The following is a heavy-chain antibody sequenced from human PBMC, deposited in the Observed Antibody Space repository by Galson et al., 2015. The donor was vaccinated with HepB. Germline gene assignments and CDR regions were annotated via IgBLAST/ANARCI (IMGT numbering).Heavy chain of an antibody. D-gene: IGHD3-10*01. V-gene: IGHV7-4-1*02. CDR2: INTNTGNP. J-gene: IGHJ3*02. CDR3: ARDPLGELPGGNDAFDI. CDR1: GYTFTSYA. Sequence: SVKVSCKASGYTFTSYAMNWVRQAPGQGLEWMGWINTNTGNPTYAQGFTGRFVFSLDTSVSTAYLQISSLKAEDTAVYYCARDPLGELPGGNDAFDIWGQGTMVTVSS.